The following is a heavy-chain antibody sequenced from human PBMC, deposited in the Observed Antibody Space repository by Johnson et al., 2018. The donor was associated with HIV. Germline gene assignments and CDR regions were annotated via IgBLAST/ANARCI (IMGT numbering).Heavy chain of an antibody. J-gene: IGHJ3*01. Sequence: QVQLVESGGGVVQPGGSLRLSCAASGFTFSDYGMHWVRQAPGKGLEWVAFIRYDGSNKYYADSVKGRFTFSRDNSKNTVFLQMNSLTAEYTAVYYCAKAPGQITLDAFDFWGQGTMVTVSS. V-gene: IGHV3-30*02. CDR1: GFTFSDYG. D-gene: IGHD3-10*01. CDR2: IRYDGSNK. CDR3: AKAPGQITLDAFDF.